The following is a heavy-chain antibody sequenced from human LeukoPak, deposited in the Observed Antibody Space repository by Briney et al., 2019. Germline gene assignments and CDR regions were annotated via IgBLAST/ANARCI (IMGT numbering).Heavy chain of an antibody. D-gene: IGHD6-13*01. CDR2: IYYSGST. CDR1: GGSISSGGYY. Sequence: SETLSLTCTVSGGSISSGGYYWSWIRQHPGKGLEWIGYIYYSGSTYYNPSLKSRVTISVDTSKNQFSLKLSSVTAADTAVYYCARDSSGYSSSAGSYGMYVWGQGTTVTVSS. V-gene: IGHV4-31*03. CDR3: ARDSSGYSSSAGSYGMYV. J-gene: IGHJ6*02.